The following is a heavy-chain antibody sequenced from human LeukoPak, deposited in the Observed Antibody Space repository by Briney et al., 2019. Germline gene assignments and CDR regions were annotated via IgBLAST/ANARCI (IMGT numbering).Heavy chain of an antibody. CDR1: GGTISSSSYY. Sequence: SETLSLTCTVSGGTISSSSYYCGWIRQPPGKGLEWIGSIYYSGSTYHNPALKSRLPISVDTSKNQFSLKLSSVTAADTAVYYCARGGIFGVVFRFDYWGQGTLVTVSS. J-gene: IGHJ4*02. CDR2: IYYSGST. D-gene: IGHD3-3*01. CDR3: ARGGIFGVVFRFDY. V-gene: IGHV4-39*01.